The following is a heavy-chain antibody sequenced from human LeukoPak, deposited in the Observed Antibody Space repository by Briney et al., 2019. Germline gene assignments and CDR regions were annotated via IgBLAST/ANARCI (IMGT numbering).Heavy chain of an antibody. CDR3: AKLDVWGSYRYTD. D-gene: IGHD3-16*02. CDR2: IYYSGST. Sequence: SETLSLTCTASGGSISSYYWSWIRQPPGKGLEWIGYIYYSGSTNYNPTPKSRGSIFVDTTKNQFSLKLSSVTAAYTAVYYCAKLDVWGSYRYTDWGQGALVTVSS. CDR1: GGSISSYY. J-gene: IGHJ4*02. V-gene: IGHV4-59*01.